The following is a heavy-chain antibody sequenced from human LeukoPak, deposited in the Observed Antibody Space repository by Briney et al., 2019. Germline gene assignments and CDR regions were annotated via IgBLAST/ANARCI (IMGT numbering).Heavy chain of an antibody. CDR1: GFTFSSYA. CDR2: ISGSGGGT. D-gene: IGHD2-15*01. J-gene: IGHJ4*02. V-gene: IGHV3-23*01. Sequence: PGGSLRLSCAASGFTFSSYAMSWVRQAPGKGLEWVSAISGSGGGTYYADSVKGRFTISRDNSKNTLYLQMNSLRAEDTAVYYCAKYCSGGSCSLDYWGQGTLVTVSS. CDR3: AKYCSGGSCSLDY.